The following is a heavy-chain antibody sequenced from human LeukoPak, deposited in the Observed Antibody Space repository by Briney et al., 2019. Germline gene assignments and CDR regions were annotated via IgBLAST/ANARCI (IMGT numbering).Heavy chain of an antibody. CDR3: ARAYDYYVSSGYSTRPLDY. Sequence: SETLSLTCAVYGGSFSGYYWSWIRQPPGKGLEWIGEINHSGSTNYNPSLKSRVTISVDTSKNQFSLKLSSVTAADTAVYYCARAYDYYVSSGYSTRPLDYWGQGTLVTVSS. CDR1: GGSFSGYY. J-gene: IGHJ4*02. D-gene: IGHD3-22*01. CDR2: INHSGST. V-gene: IGHV4-34*01.